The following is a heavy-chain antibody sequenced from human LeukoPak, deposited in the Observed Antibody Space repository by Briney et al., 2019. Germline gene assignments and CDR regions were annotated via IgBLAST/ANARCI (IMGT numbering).Heavy chain of an antibody. Sequence: PGGSLRLSCAASGFTFSSYGMHWVRQAPGKGLEWVAVIWYDGSNKYYADSVKGRFTISRDNSKNTLYLQMNSLRAEYTAVYYCAKDLKWGKYGGYDYWGQGTLVTVSS. J-gene: IGHJ4*02. CDR3: AKDLKWGKYGGYDY. CDR1: GFTFSSYG. CDR2: IWYDGSNK. V-gene: IGHV3-33*06. D-gene: IGHD4-17*01.